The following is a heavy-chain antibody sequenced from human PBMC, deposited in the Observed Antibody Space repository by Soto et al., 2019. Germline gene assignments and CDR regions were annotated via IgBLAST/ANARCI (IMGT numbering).Heavy chain of an antibody. CDR3: AKVSRKGSAIDFDY. CDR2: VNPNNGDT. D-gene: IGHD3-10*01. Sequence: QVQLVQSGAELKKPGASVKVSCKASGYTFSNYDMNWVRQATGQGPEWIGWVNPNNGDTGYAQKFQGRVTLTTDISTTTASTELTSLRSEDPAIYYCAKVSRKGSAIDFDYWGQGTLITVSS. J-gene: IGHJ4*02. CDR1: GYTFSNYD. V-gene: IGHV1-8*01.